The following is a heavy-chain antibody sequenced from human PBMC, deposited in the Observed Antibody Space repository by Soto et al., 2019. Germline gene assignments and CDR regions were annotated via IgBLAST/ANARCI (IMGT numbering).Heavy chain of an antibody. CDR3: ARDYGGNSGTLDI. CDR1: GGSISSGGYS. J-gene: IGHJ3*02. V-gene: IGHV4-30-2*01. CDR2: IYHSGST. D-gene: IGHD4-17*01. Sequence: SETLSLTCAVSGGSISSGGYSWSWIRQPPGKGLEWIGYIYHSGSTYYNPSLKSRVTISVDRSKNQFSLKLSPVTAADTAVYYCARDYGGNSGTLDIWGQGTMVTVSS.